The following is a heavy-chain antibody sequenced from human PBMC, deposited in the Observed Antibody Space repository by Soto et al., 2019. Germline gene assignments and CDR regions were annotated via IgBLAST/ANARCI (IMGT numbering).Heavy chain of an antibody. V-gene: IGHV3-15*07. CDR2: IKSKTDGGTK. CDR3: TRDSYSTLIVVRFDY. J-gene: IGHJ4*01. CDR1: GFTFCTSL. D-gene: IGHD3-22*01. Sequence: GGSPTPALPASGFTFCTSLLNWVPQAPRKGVEWVGRIKSKTDGGTKDFAEHVKGRFVISSDDSKNMVYLQMNSLKTEDTGIYYCTRDSYSTLIVVRFDYWGHGTLVTVSS.